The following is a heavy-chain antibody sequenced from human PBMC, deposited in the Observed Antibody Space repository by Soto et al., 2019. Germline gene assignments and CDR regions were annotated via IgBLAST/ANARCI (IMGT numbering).Heavy chain of an antibody. CDR1: GFTFSSYA. Sequence: GGSLRLSCAASGFTFSSYAMSWVRQAPGKWLEWVSAISGSGGSTYYADSVKGRFTISRDNSKNTLYLQMNSLRAEDTAVYYCAKDSLLVGIAAAGRYYYYYYGMDVWGQGXTVTVSS. J-gene: IGHJ6*02. V-gene: IGHV3-23*01. D-gene: IGHD6-13*01. CDR3: AKDSLLVGIAAAGRYYYYYYGMDV. CDR2: ISGSGGST.